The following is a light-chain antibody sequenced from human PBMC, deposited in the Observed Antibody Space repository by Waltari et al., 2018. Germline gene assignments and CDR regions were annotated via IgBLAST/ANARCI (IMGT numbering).Light chain of an antibody. Sequence: IVLTQSPGTLSLSPGERATLSCGASQSVTNNPLAWYQQKPGLAPRLLIYDASSRATDIPERFSGSGSGTDFTLTISRLEPEDFAFYYCQQYGASPWTFGQGTKVDVK. V-gene: IGKV3D-20*01. CDR1: QSVTNNP. J-gene: IGKJ1*01. CDR3: QQYGASPWT. CDR2: DAS.